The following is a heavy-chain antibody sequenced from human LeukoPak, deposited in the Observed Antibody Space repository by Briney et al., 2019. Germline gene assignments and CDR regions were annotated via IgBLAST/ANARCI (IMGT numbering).Heavy chain of an antibody. CDR2: ISSSSSTI. D-gene: IGHD6-13*01. Sequence: GGSLRLSCAASGFTFGSYSMNWVRQAPGKGLEWDSYISSSSSTIYYADSVKGRFTISRDNAKNSLYLQMNSLRAEDTAVYYCARDPEGSSWFYPEGDAFDIWGQGTMVTVSS. CDR3: ARDPEGSSWFYPEGDAFDI. CDR1: GFTFGSYS. J-gene: IGHJ3*02. V-gene: IGHV3-48*01.